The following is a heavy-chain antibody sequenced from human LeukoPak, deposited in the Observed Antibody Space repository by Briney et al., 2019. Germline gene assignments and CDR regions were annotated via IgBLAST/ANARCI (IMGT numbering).Heavy chain of an antibody. CDR2: MNPNSGNT. J-gene: IGHJ4*02. D-gene: IGHD3-10*01. CDR1: GYTFTSYD. CDR3: ARASPNYYGSGSYYYYFDY. V-gene: IGHV1-8*01. Sequence: ASVKVSGKASGYTFTSYDINWVRQATGQGLEWMGWMNPNSGNTGYAQKFQGRVTMTRNTSISTAYMELSSLRSEDTAVYYCARASPNYYGSGSYYYYFDYWGQGTLVTVSS.